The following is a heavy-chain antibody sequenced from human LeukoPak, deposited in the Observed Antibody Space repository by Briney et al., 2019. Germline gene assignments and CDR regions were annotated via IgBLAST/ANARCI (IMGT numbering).Heavy chain of an antibody. Sequence: PGGSLRLSCAASGFFFSTYAMHWVRQAPGKGLEWVSAISGSGGSTYYADSVKGRFTISRDNSKNTLYLQMNSLRAEDTAVYYCAKVLTPYDILTGYYNPVDYWGQGTLVTVSS. J-gene: IGHJ4*02. D-gene: IGHD3-9*01. CDR2: ISGSGGST. V-gene: IGHV3-23*01. CDR1: GFFFSTYA. CDR3: AKVLTPYDILTGYYNPVDY.